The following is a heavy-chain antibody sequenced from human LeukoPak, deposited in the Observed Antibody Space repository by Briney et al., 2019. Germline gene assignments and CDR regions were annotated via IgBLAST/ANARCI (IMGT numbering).Heavy chain of an antibody. J-gene: IGHJ5*02. CDR3: ARDGLPATVANWFDP. CDR2: ISRNGIYI. CDR1: GFTFNNYT. V-gene: IGHV3-21*01. D-gene: IGHD2-15*01. Sequence: GGALRLSCAASGFTFNNYTMNWVRQAPGKGLEWVSSISRNGIYIKYVDSVKGRFTVSRDNAKNSLYLQMNSLRAEDTAVYYCARDGLPATVANWFDPWGQGTLVTVSS.